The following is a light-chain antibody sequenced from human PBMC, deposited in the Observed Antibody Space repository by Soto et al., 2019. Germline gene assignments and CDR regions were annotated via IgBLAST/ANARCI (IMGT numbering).Light chain of an antibody. CDR1: QSVSSYY. Sequence: EIVLTQSPGTLSLSPGKRATISCRASQSVSSYYLAWYQQKPVQAPRLLIYGASSRATGIPDRFSGSGSETDFTLTISRLEPEDFAVYYCQQYGSSPLTFGGGTKVEIK. CDR3: QQYGSSPLT. J-gene: IGKJ4*01. CDR2: GAS. V-gene: IGKV3-20*01.